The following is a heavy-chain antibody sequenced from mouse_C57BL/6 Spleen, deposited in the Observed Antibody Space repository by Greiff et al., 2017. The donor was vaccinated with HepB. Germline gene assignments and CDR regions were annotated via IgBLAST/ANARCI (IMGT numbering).Heavy chain of an antibody. CDR2: FDPEDGET. CDR3: ARVFQRAFDY. D-gene: IGHD3-1*01. J-gene: IGHJ2*01. CDR1: GFNIKDYY. Sequence: EVHLVESGAELVKPGASVKLSCTASGFNIKDYYMHWVKQRTEQGLEWIGRFDPEDGETKYAPKFQGKATITADTSSNTAYLQLSSLTSEGTAVYYCARVFQRAFDYWGQGTTLTVSS. V-gene: IGHV14-2*01.